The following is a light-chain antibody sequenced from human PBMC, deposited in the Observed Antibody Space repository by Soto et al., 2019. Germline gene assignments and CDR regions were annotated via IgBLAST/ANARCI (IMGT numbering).Light chain of an antibody. J-gene: IGKJ5*01. V-gene: IGKV1-39*01. CDR2: AAS. CDR3: QQSYSTTIT. Sequence: DIQMTQSPSSLSASVGDRVTIPLRASQGIRSYLTWYQQKPGKAPKVLIYAASSLQSGVLSRFSGSGAGADFTRTISSLQPEDVATYYCQQSYSTTITFGQGTRLEIK. CDR1: QGIRSY.